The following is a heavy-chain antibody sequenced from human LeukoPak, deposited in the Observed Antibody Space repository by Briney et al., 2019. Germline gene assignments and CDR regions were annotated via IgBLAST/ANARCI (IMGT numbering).Heavy chain of an antibody. CDR2: IYSGGST. V-gene: IGHV3-53*01. Sequence: PGGSLRLSCAASGFTVSSNNMSWVRQAPGKGLEWVSVIYSGGSTYYADSVKGRFTISRDNSKNTLYLQMNSLRAEDTAVYYCARDHRGSYFDYWGQGTLVTVSS. D-gene: IGHD3-16*01. CDR1: GFTVSSNN. J-gene: IGHJ4*02. CDR3: ARDHRGSYFDY.